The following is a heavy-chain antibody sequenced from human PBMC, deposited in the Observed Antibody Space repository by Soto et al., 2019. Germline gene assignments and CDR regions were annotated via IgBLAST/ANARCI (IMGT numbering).Heavy chain of an antibody. CDR3: ARDLWYYDFWSGPPVPDV. CDR2: IYYSGST. J-gene: IGHJ6*03. D-gene: IGHD3-3*01. V-gene: IGHV4-59*01. Sequence: SETLSLTCTVSGGSISSYYWSWIRQPPGKGLEWIGYIYYSGSTNYNPSLKSRVTISVDTSKNQFSLKLSSVTAADTAVYYCARDLWYYDFWSGPPVPDVWGKGTTVTVS. CDR1: GGSISSYY.